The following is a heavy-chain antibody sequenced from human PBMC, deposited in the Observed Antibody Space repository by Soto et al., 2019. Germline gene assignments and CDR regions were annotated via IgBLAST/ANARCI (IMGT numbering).Heavy chain of an antibody. CDR3: ATSYSSSSYYFDY. CDR2: IFRSGST. CDR1: GGSISGDNYY. D-gene: IGHD6-13*01. V-gene: IGHV4-31*03. Sequence: NPSETLSLTCTVSGGSISGDNYYWSWIRQHPGKGLEWIGHIFRSGSTYSNPSLKSRFAISVDNSKNQFSLSLSSVTAADTAVYYCATSYSSSSYYFDYWGQGTLVTVSS. J-gene: IGHJ4*02.